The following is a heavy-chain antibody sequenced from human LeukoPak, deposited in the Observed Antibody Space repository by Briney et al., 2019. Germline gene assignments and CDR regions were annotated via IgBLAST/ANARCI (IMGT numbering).Heavy chain of an antibody. CDR3: ASLRYFDWLPT. D-gene: IGHD3-9*01. J-gene: IGHJ5*02. V-gene: IGHV4-30-2*01. Sequence: PSQTLSLTCTVSGGSISSGGYYWSWFRQPPGMGLEWIGHIYHGGNTFYTPSLQSRVTISLDRSKNQISLKVTSVTVADTALYYCASLRYFDWLPTWGQGTLVTVSP. CDR1: GGSISSGGYY. CDR2: IYHGGNT.